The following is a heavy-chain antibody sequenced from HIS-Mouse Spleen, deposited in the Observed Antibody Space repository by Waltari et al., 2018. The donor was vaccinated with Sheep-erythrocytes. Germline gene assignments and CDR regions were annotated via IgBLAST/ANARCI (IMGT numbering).Heavy chain of an antibody. CDR1: GGTFSSYA. J-gene: IGHJ5*02. CDR2: IIPILGIA. D-gene: IGHD3-3*01. CDR3: ARDNYDFWSGWFDP. Sequence: QVQLVQSGAEVKKPGSSVKVSCKASGGTFSSYAISWVRQAPGQGLEWMGRIIPILGIANYAQKFQGRVTITADKSTSTAYMELSSLRSEDTTVYYCARDNYDFWSGWFDPWGQGTLVTVSS. V-gene: IGHV1-69*04.